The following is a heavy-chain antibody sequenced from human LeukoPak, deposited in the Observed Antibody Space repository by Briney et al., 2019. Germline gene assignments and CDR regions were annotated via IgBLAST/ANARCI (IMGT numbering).Heavy chain of an antibody. CDR2: IYYSGAT. CDR3: ARRYSWYYFDS. J-gene: IGHJ4*02. CDR1: GGSISSNTFY. Sequence: PSGTLSLTCSVSGGSISSNTFYWGWLRQPPGKGLEWIGTIYYSGATYYNPSLKNRVTISIDTSKSQFSLKLRSVTAADTALYYCARRYSWYYFDSWGQGTLVTVSS. D-gene: IGHD6-13*01. V-gene: IGHV4-39*01.